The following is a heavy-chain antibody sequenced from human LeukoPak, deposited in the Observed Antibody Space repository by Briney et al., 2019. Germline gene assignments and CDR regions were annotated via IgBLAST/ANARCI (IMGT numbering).Heavy chain of an antibody. CDR3: ARRVYSSGWYLID. D-gene: IGHD6-19*01. V-gene: IGHV4-4*09. Sequence: SETLSLTCTVSGGSISSYYWSWIRQPPGKGLEWIGYIYTSGSTNYNPSLKSRVTISVDTSKNQFSLKLSSVTTADTAVYYCARRVYSSGWYLIDWGQGALVTVSS. J-gene: IGHJ4*02. CDR2: IYTSGST. CDR1: GGSISSYY.